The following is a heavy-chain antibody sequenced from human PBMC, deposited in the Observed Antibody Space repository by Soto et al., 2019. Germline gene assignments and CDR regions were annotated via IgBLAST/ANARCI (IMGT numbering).Heavy chain of an antibody. CDR3: ARDLRLDYYYYYMDV. CDR1: GGSFSGYY. Sequence: SETLSLTCAVYGGSFSGYYWSWIRQPPGKGLEWIGEINHSGSTNYNPSLKSRVTISVDTSKNQFSLKLSSVTAADTAVYYCARDLRLDYYYYYMDVWGKGTTVTVSS. CDR2: INHSGST. J-gene: IGHJ6*03. D-gene: IGHD6-19*01. V-gene: IGHV4-34*01.